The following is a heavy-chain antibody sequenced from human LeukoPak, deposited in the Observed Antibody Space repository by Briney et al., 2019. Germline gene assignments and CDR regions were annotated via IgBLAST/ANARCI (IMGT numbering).Heavy chain of an antibody. D-gene: IGHD6-19*01. CDR1: GGSISSYY. Sequence: PSETLSLTCTVSGGSISSYYWSWIRQPPGKGLEWIGYIYYSGSTNYNPSLKSRVTISVDTSKNQFSLKLSSVTAADTAVYYCARVLPWLEYYFDYWGQGTLVTVSS. CDR2: IYYSGST. CDR3: ARVLPWLEYYFDY. V-gene: IGHV4-59*01. J-gene: IGHJ4*02.